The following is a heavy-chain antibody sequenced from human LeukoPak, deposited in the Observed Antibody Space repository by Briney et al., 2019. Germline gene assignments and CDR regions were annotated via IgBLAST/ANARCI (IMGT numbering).Heavy chain of an antibody. V-gene: IGHV3-48*03. CDR1: GFTFSSYE. J-gene: IGHJ6*04. D-gene: IGHD3-10*02. Sequence: GGSLRLSCAASGFTFSSYEMNWVRQAPGKGLEWVSYISSSGSTIYYADSVKGRFTTSRDNAKNSLYLQMNSLRAEDTAVYYCAERGITMIGGVWGKGTTVTISS. CDR3: AERGITMIGGV. CDR2: ISSSGSTI.